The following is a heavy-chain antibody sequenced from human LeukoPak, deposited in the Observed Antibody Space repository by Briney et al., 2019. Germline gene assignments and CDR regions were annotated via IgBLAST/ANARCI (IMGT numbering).Heavy chain of an antibody. J-gene: IGHJ6*03. CDR3: TRSSGYSSGWGEFYYYYYMDV. D-gene: IGHD6-19*01. Sequence: GGSLRLSCAASGFTFSNYWMTWVRQASGKGLEWVGRIRSKANSYATAYAASVKGRFTISRDDSKNTAYLQMNSLKTEDTAVYYCTRSSGYSSGWGEFYYYYYMDVWGKGTTVTISS. CDR2: IRSKANSYAT. CDR1: GFTFSNYW. V-gene: IGHV3-73*01.